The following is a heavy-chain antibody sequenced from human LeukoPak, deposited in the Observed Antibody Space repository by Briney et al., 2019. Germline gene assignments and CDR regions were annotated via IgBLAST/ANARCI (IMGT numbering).Heavy chain of an antibody. CDR3: AKKGSYDSRGDYLWKH. Sequence: GGSLRLSCAASGFTFSSYAMSWVRQAPGKGLEWVSAISGSGGSTYYADSVKGRFTISRDNSKNTLYMQMNSLRAEDTAVYYCAKKGSYDSRGDYLWKHWGQGTLVTVSS. CDR1: GFTFSSYA. J-gene: IGHJ1*01. D-gene: IGHD3-22*01. V-gene: IGHV3-23*01. CDR2: ISGSGGST.